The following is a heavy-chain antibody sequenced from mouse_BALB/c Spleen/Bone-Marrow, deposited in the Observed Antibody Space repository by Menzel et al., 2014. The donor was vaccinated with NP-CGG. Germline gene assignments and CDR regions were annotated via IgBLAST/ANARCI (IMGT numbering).Heavy chain of an antibody. J-gene: IGHJ3*01. V-gene: IGHV1-54*01. CDR1: GYAFTNYL. D-gene: IGHD2-14*01. CDR3: ARGDYRYDGFAY. Sequence: QVQLQQSGAGLVRPGTSVKVSCKASGYAFTNYLIEWVKQRPGQGLEWIGVINPGSGGTNYNEKFKGKATLTADKSSSTAYMQLSSLTSDDSAVYFCARGDYRYDGFAYWGQGTQVTVSA. CDR2: INPGSGGT.